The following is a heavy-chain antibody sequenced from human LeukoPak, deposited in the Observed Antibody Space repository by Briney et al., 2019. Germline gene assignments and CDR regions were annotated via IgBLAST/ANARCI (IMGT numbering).Heavy chain of an antibody. CDR1: GGSTSSSS. CDR2: VSHSGGT. CDR3: ARSFDSAYYYMDV. Sequence: SETLSLTCTVSGGSTSSSSWSWIRQPPGKGLDWIGYVSHSGGTNYKPSLKSRVTISVDTSKRQFSLKLSSVTAADTAVYYCARSFDSAYYYMDVWGKGTTVTVS. D-gene: IGHD3-10*01. V-gene: IGHV4-59*08. J-gene: IGHJ6*03.